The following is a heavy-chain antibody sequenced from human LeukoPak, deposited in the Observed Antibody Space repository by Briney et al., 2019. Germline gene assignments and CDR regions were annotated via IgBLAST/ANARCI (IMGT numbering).Heavy chain of an antibody. D-gene: IGHD3-9*01. CDR3: VRRVRYFGQNDY. CDR2: IYYTGST. J-gene: IGHJ4*02. CDR1: GASMSDYY. Sequence: SETLSLTCTVSGASMSDYYWSWIRQPPGKGLEWIGYIYYTGSTNYNPSLKSRVTMSVDTSKNQISLKLSSVTATDSAVYYCVRRVRYFGQNDYWGQGTLVTVSS. V-gene: IGHV4-59*08.